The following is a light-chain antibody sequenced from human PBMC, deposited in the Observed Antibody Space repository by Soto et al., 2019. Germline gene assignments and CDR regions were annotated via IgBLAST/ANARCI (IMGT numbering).Light chain of an antibody. Sequence: IVLTQSPCTVSLSPGERATLSCRASQSVTSSYLAWYQQKPGQAPRLLIYGASSRATGIPDRFSGSGSGTDFTLTISRLEPEDFAVYYCQQYSSSPLTFGGGTKVDIK. J-gene: IGKJ4*01. CDR1: QSVTSSY. CDR3: QQYSSSPLT. CDR2: GAS. V-gene: IGKV3-20*01.